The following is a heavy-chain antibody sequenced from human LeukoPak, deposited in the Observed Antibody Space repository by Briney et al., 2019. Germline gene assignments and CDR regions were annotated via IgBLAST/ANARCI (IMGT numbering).Heavy chain of an antibody. Sequence: SETLSLTFTDSGGSISSYYWSWIRQSPGKGLEWIGYIYTSGSTNYNPSLKSRVTMSVDTSKNQFSLKLSSVTAADTAVYYCAREFIVVVPAACRLYYYYMDVWGKGTTVTISS. CDR3: AREFIVVVPAACRLYYYYMDV. D-gene: IGHD2-2*01. J-gene: IGHJ6*03. CDR1: GGSISSYY. CDR2: IYTSGST. V-gene: IGHV4-4*08.